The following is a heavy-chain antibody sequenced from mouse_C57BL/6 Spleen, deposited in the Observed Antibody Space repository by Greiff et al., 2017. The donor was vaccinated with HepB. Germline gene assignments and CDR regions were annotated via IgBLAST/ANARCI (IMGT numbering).Heavy chain of an antibody. J-gene: IGHJ4*01. D-gene: IGHD1-1*01. CDR1: GYTFTSYW. CDR3: EKTYYDGDAMDY. V-gene: IGHV1-64*01. CDR2: IHPNSGST. Sequence: QVQLQQPGAELVKPGASVKLSCKASGYTFTSYWMHWVKQRPGQGLEWIGLIHPNSGSTNYNEKFKSKATLTVDKSSSTAYMQLSSLTSEDSAVYYCEKTYYDGDAMDYWGKGTTVTVSS.